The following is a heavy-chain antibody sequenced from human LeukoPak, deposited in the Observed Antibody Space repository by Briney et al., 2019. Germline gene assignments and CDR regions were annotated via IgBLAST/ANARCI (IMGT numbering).Heavy chain of an antibody. CDR2: IKQDGSEK. D-gene: IGHD6-19*01. Sequence: PGGSLRLSCAASGSTFSSYWMSWVRQAPGKGLEWVANIKQDGSEKYYVDSVKGRFTISRDNAKNSLYLQMNSLRAEDTAVYYCARDFRYLYSSGWYPTLNPWGQGTLVTVSS. CDR1: GSTFSSYW. J-gene: IGHJ5*02. V-gene: IGHV3-7*01. CDR3: ARDFRYLYSSGWYPTLNP.